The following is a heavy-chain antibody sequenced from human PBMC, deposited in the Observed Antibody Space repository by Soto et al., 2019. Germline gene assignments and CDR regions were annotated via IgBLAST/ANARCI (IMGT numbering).Heavy chain of an antibody. D-gene: IGHD2-15*01. V-gene: IGHV3-33*01. Sequence: QVQLVESGGGVVQPGRSLRLSCAASGFTFSSYGMHWVRQAPGKGLEWVAVIWYDGSNKYYADSVKGRFTISRDNYKNTLYLQMNSLRAEDTAVYYCARDYCSGGSCSSAFAYWGQGTLVTVSS. CDR1: GFTFSSYG. J-gene: IGHJ4*02. CDR3: ARDYCSGGSCSSAFAY. CDR2: IWYDGSNK.